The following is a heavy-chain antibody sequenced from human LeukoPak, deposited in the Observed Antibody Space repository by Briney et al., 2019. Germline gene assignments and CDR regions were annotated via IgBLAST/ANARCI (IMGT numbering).Heavy chain of an antibody. CDR2: ISAYNGNT. Sequence: GASVKVSCKASGYTFTSYGISWVRQAPGQGLEWMGWISAYNGNTNYAQKLQGRVTMTTDTSTSTAYMELRSLRSDDTAVYYCARVRAGDTVTTSDYWGQGTLVTVSS. J-gene: IGHJ4*02. CDR1: GYTFTSYG. CDR3: ARVRAGDTVTTSDY. V-gene: IGHV1-18*01. D-gene: IGHD4-17*01.